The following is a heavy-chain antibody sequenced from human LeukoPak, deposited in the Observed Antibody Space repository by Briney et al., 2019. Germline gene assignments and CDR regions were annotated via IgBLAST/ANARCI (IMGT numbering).Heavy chain of an antibody. CDR2: ISSSGGTI. D-gene: IGHD3-22*01. V-gene: IGHV3-11*04. CDR1: GFIFSDYY. J-gene: IGHJ2*01. CDR3: ARDVNSSGLYYWYFDL. Sequence: GGSLRLSCAASGFIFSDYYMSWLRQAPGKGVEGVSYISSSGGTIYYADSVKGRFTISRDNAKNSLYLQMNSLRAEDTAVYYCARDVNSSGLYYWYFDLWGRGTLVTVSS.